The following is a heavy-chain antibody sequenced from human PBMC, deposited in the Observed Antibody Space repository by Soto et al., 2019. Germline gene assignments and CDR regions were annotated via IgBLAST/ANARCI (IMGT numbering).Heavy chain of an antibody. V-gene: IGHV3-23*01. D-gene: IGHD1-20*01. CDR2: ISGSGEMT. CDR3: ARSEMTYNWND. J-gene: IGHJ4*02. Sequence: GGSLRLSCAASGFAFRGDAMSWVRQAPGKGLEWVSSISGSGEMTHYADSVKGRFTISRDNAKNTLYLQMESLRAEDTALYYCARSEMTYNWNDWGQGALVTVSS. CDR1: GFAFRGDA.